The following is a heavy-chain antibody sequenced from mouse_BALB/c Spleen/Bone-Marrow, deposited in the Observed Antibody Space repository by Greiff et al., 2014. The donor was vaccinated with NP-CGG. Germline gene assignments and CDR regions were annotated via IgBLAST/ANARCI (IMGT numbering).Heavy chain of an antibody. J-gene: IGHJ3*01. CDR1: GFNIKDTY. V-gene: IGHV14-3*02. Sequence: EVKLMESGAELVKPGASVKLSCTASGFNIKDTYMHWVKQRPEQGLEWIGRIDPANGNTKYDPKFQGKATITADTSSNTAYLQLSSLTSGDIAVYYCAAYYYGSSQFAYWGQGTLVTVSA. CDR3: AAYYYGSSQFAY. D-gene: IGHD1-1*01. CDR2: IDPANGNT.